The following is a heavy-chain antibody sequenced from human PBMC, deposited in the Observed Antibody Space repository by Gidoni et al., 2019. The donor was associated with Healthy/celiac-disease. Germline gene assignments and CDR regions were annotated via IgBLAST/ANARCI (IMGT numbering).Heavy chain of an antibody. CDR1: GFTFSSYG. J-gene: IGHJ3*02. CDR2: IWYDGSNK. V-gene: IGHV3-33*01. CDR3: ASWSTYYYDSSGYWNRNDAFDI. Sequence: QVQLVESGGGVVQPGRSLRLSCAASGFTFSSYGMLWVRQAPGKGLEWVAVIWYDGSNKYYADSVKGRFTISRDNSKNTLYLQMNSLRAEDTAVYYCASWSTYYYDSSGYWNRNDAFDIWGQGTMVTVSS. D-gene: IGHD3-22*01.